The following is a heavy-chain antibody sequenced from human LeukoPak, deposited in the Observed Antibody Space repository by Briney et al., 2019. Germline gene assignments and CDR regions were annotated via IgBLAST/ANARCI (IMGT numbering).Heavy chain of an antibody. CDR2: IYFSGST. Sequence: PSETLSLTCTVSGDSISTSGYYWGWIRQPPGKGLAWIGSIYFSGSTYYNPSLKNRVSISVDTSKNQFSLKLTSVTAADTAVYYRARHKGSYSHLDSWGQGTLVTVSS. D-gene: IGHD1-26*01. CDR1: GDSISTSGYY. V-gene: IGHV4-39*01. CDR3: ARHKGSYSHLDS. J-gene: IGHJ4*02.